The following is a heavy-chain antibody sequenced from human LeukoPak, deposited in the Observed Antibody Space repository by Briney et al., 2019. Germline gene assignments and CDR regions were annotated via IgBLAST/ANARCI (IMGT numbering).Heavy chain of an antibody. Sequence: GGSLRPSRAASGFTFSDYEVNWVRQAPGEGLEWVSYISNRDYTTDYADSVKGRFTISRDNAKNSLYLQMNSLRAEDTAVYFCARQHSQVFDPWGQGTLVTVSS. J-gene: IGHJ5*02. D-gene: IGHD3-3*02. V-gene: IGHV3-48*03. CDR1: GFTFSDYE. CDR2: ISNRDYTT. CDR3: ARQHSQVFDP.